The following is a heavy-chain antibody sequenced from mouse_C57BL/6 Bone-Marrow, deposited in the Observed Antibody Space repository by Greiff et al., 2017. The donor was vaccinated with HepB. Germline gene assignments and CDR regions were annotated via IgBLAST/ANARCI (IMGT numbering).Heavy chain of an antibody. CDR3: AREGTTVVAHFDH. CDR1: GFTFSSYA. V-gene: IGHV5-4*01. D-gene: IGHD1-1*01. J-gene: IGHJ2*01. Sequence: DVMLVESGGGLVKPGGSLKLSCAASGFTFSSYAMSWVRQTPEKRLEWVATISDGGSYTYYPDNVKGRFTISRDNAKNNLYLQMSHLKSEDTAMYYCAREGTTVVAHFDHWGQGTTLTVSS. CDR2: ISDGGSYT.